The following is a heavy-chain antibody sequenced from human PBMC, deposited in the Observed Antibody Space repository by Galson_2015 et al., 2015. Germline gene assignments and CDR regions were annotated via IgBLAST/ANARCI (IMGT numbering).Heavy chain of an antibody. CDR2: IWSDGIQK. CDR1: GILVRDHG. D-gene: IGHD4-17*01. CDR3: ARDLSYYGLWFDP. Sequence: LRLSCAASGILVRDHGLHWVRQAPGKGLEWAADIWSDGIQKYYTDSVKGRFIISRDNSQNTLYLHMNSLTVEDTAIYYCARDLSYYGLWFDPWGQGTLVTVSS. J-gene: IGHJ5*02. V-gene: IGHV3-33*01.